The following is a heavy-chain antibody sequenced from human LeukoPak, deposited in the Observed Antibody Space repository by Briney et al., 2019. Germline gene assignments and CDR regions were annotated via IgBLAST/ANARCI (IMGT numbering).Heavy chain of an antibody. Sequence: GGSLRLSFQASGLTFRNYGIHWARQPPAKGLEWVAVILYDRSDDYYADSVKGRFTISRDNSKNTLYLQMNSLRPEDTAVYYCAKDWGFDFWGQGTLVTVSS. CDR2: ILYDRSDD. J-gene: IGHJ4*02. CDR3: AKDWGFDF. CDR1: GLTFRNYG. D-gene: IGHD3-16*01. V-gene: IGHV3-30*18.